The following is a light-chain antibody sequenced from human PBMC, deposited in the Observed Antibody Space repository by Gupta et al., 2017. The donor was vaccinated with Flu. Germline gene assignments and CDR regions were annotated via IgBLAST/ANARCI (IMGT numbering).Light chain of an antibody. Sequence: CTASSSDIGGDDYFYWYQQHPGQAPKLMIFEVSRRHAGSADRFSGSRYGTTAALTSAGLRAEEEAFYYCRSETNANNVVVFGGGTKRTVL. CDR1: SSDIGGDDY. V-gene: IGLV2-14*01. CDR2: EVS. CDR3: RSETNANNVVV. J-gene: IGLJ2*01.